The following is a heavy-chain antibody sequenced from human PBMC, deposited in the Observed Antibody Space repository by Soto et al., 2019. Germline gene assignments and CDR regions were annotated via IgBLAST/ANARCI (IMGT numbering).Heavy chain of an antibody. CDR3: ARDTWFRDRMPTFDQ. CDR1: GFTFSTHG. J-gene: IGHJ4*02. Sequence: QVQLVESGGGVVQPGRSLTLSCAASGFTFSTHGMHWVRQAPGKGLEWVALIWNNGNDKDYADSVKGRFTISRDNSKNTLYLQMSSLRGEDTAVYYCARDTWFRDRMPTFDQWGQGTLVTVAS. V-gene: IGHV3-33*01. D-gene: IGHD3-10*01. CDR2: IWNNGNDK.